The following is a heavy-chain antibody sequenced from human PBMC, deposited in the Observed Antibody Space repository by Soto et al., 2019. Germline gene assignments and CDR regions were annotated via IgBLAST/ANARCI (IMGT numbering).Heavy chain of an antibody. J-gene: IGHJ6*02. Sequence: QVPLVQSGAEVTKPGASVKVSCKASGYTFTSYDINWVRQATGQGLVWMGWMNPNSGNTGYAQKFQARVTTTRNTPISTAYMELTSLRSEDTAVYYCARWPDGYYYYGMDVWGQATTVTVSS. CDR2: MNPNSGNT. V-gene: IGHV1-8*01. CDR3: ARWPDGYYYYGMDV. CDR1: GYTFTSYD.